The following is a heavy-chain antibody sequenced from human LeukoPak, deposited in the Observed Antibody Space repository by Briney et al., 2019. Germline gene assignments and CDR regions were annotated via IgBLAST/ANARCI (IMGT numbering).Heavy chain of an antibody. Sequence: GGSLRISCAASGFTFSSYGINWVRQAPGKGLEWVSSISGSSSYIYYADSVKGRFSISRDNAKNALYLQMNSLRAEDTAVYYCARDEVGRFDYWGQGTLVAVSS. D-gene: IGHD1-26*01. CDR3: ARDEVGRFDY. CDR1: GFTFSSYG. J-gene: IGHJ4*02. CDR2: ISGSSSYI. V-gene: IGHV3-21*01.